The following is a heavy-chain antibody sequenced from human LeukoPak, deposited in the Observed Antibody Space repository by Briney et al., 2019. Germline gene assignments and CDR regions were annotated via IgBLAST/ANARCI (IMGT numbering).Heavy chain of an antibody. Sequence: SETLSLTCTVSDDSLSSGYYWGWIRQPPGKGLEWIGSIYHSGSTYYNPSLKSRVTISVDTSKNQFSLKLSSVTAADTAVYYCARGGTMIVVVFFDYWGQGTLVTVSS. CDR1: DDSLSSGYY. CDR3: ARGGTMIVVVFFDY. J-gene: IGHJ4*02. V-gene: IGHV4-38-2*02. CDR2: IYHSGST. D-gene: IGHD3-22*01.